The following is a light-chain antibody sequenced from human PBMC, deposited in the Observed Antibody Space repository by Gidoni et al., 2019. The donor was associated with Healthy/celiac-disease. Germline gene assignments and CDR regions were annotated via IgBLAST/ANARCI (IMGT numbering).Light chain of an antibody. CDR3: QQRSNWPPKT. J-gene: IGKJ4*01. Sequence: IVLTQSPATLSLSPGERATLSCRASQSVSSYLAWYQQKPGQAPRLLIYDASNRATGIPARFSGSGSGTDFTLTLSSLEPEDFAVYYCQQRSNWPPKTFGGGTKVEIK. CDR1: QSVSSY. V-gene: IGKV3-11*01. CDR2: DAS.